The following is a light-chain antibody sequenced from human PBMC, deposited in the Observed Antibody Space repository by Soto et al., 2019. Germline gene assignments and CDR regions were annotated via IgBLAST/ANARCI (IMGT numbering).Light chain of an antibody. Sequence: QSVLTQPASVSGSPGQSITISCTGTSSDVGSHNFVSWYQQRPGKAPKLMIFEVTKRPSGGSSRFSASKSGNTASLTISGVQAEDEADYYCCSYAGTTTWVFGGGTKVTVL. J-gene: IGLJ2*01. CDR1: SSDVGSHNF. CDR2: EVT. CDR3: CSYAGTTTWV. V-gene: IGLV2-23*02.